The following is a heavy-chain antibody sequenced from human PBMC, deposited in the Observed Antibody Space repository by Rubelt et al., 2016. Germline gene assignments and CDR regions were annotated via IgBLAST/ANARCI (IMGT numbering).Heavy chain of an antibody. CDR3: ARDSDSSGYYWGY. Sequence: QVQLQESGPGLVKPSETLSLTCTVSGASISSYYWSWIRQPPGKGLEWIGYIYYSGSTYYNPSLKSRVTISVDTSKNQFSLKLSSVTAADTAVYYCARDSDSSGYYWGYWGQGTLVTVSS. V-gene: IGHV4-59*06. J-gene: IGHJ4*02. CDR2: IYYSGST. CDR1: GASISSYY. D-gene: IGHD3-22*01.